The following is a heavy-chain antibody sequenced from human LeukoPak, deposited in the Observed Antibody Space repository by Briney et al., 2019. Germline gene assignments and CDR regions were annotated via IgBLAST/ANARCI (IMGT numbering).Heavy chain of an antibody. CDR3: ARQGDDY. D-gene: IGHD3-16*01. V-gene: IGHV3-48*04. Sequence: PGGSLRLSCAASGFSFSSYSMNWVRQAPGKGLEWVSYISSSTTTIYYADSVKGRFTISRDNAKNSLYLQMNSLRAEDTAVYYCARQGDDYWGHGTLVTVSS. J-gene: IGHJ4*01. CDR2: ISSSTTTI. CDR1: GFSFSSYS.